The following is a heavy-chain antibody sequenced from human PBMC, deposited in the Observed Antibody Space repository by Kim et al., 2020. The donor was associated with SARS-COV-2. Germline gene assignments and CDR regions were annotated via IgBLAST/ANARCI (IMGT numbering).Heavy chain of an antibody. Sequence: SVKVSCKASGGTFSSYAISWVRQAPGQGLEWMGGIIPIFGTANYAQKFQGRVTITADESTSTAYMELSSLRSEDTAVYYCARGGAVMEDIVVVVAHIYLWFGPWGQGTLVTVSS. CDR3: ARGGAVMEDIVVVVAHIYLWFGP. J-gene: IGHJ5*02. D-gene: IGHD2-15*01. CDR2: IIPIFGTA. CDR1: GGTFSSYA. V-gene: IGHV1-69*13.